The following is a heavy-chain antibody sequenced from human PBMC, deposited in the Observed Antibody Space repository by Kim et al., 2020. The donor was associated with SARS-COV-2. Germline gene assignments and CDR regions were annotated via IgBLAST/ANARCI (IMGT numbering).Heavy chain of an antibody. J-gene: IGHJ6*02. CDR2: ISPNSGVT. V-gene: IGHV1-2*06. Sequence: ASVKVSCKASGYTFSGYYMHWVRQAPGQGFEWVGRISPNSGVTDYAQKFQGRVTMTRDTSISTAYMELTRLRSDDTAVYYCTRGYDDMDVWGQGTTVTVSS. CDR1: GYTFSGYY. CDR3: TRGYDDMDV. D-gene: IGHD3-16*01.